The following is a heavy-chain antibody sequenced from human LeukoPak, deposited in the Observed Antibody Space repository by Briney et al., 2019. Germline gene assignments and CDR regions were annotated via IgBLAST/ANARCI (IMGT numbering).Heavy chain of an antibody. CDR3: ARSPTVTTYAY. CDR1: GGSFSGYY. J-gene: IGHJ4*02. D-gene: IGHD4-11*01. V-gene: IGHV4-34*01. CDR2: INHSGST. Sequence: SETLSLTCAVYGGSFSGYYWSWIRQPPGKELEWIGEINHSGSTNYNPSLKSRVTISVDTSKNQFSLKLSSVTAADTAVYYCARSPTVTTYAYWGQGTLVTVSS.